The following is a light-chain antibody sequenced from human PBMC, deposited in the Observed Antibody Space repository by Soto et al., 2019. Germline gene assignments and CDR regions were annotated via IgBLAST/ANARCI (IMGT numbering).Light chain of an antibody. J-gene: IGKJ2*01. CDR1: QDINNF. Sequence: EIRLTQSPSSLSASVGDRVTIACRASQDINNFLAWFQQRPGKVPELLMYAASTLKSGVPSRFSGSGSGTDFTLTIDGLQPEDFATYFCHNYNSVPYTFGQGTKLEIK. V-gene: IGKV1-27*01. CDR3: HNYNSVPYT. CDR2: AAS.